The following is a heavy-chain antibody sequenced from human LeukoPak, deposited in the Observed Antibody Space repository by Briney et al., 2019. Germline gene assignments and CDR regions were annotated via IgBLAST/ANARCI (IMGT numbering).Heavy chain of an antibody. Sequence: QSGGSLRLSCAASGFTFSSYGMHWVRQAPGKGLEWVAVISYDGSNKYYADSVKGRFTISRDNSKNTLYLQMNSLRAEDTAVYYCAKDGRYYGSGSPPLDYWGQGTLVTVSS. V-gene: IGHV3-30*18. J-gene: IGHJ4*02. CDR1: GFTFSSYG. CDR2: ISYDGSNK. D-gene: IGHD3-10*01. CDR3: AKDGRYYGSGSPPLDY.